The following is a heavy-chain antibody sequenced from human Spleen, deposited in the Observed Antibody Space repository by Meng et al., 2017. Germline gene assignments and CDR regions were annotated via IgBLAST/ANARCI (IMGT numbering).Heavy chain of an antibody. V-gene: IGHV4-39*07. CDR3: ARGLLWFGELFQDAFDI. D-gene: IGHD3-10*01. J-gene: IGHJ3*02. CDR1: GGSISSSSYY. Sequence: GSLRLSCTVSGGSISSSSYYWGWIRQPPGKGLEWIGSIYYSGSTYYNPSLKSRVTISVDTSRNQFSLKLSSVTAADTAVYYCARGLLWFGELFQDAFDIWGQGTMVTVSS. CDR2: IYYSGST.